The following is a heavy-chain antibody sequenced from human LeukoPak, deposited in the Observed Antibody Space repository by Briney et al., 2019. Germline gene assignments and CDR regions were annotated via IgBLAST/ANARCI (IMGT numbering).Heavy chain of an antibody. Sequence: GASVKASCKASGNTFIGYWIHWVRQAPGQGLEWMGAINPRGDATIGAQKFQGRVTTTRDTSTSTVYIELSSLRSEDTAVYYCAREGQQQKHFDYWGQGTLVTVSS. D-gene: IGHD6-13*01. CDR1: GNTFIGYW. CDR3: AREGQQQKHFDY. V-gene: IGHV1-46*01. J-gene: IGHJ4*02. CDR2: INPRGDAT.